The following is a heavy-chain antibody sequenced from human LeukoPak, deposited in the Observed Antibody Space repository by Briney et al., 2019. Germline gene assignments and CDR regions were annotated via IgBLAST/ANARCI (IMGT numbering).Heavy chain of an antibody. CDR1: GGSISSSSYY. D-gene: IGHD4-23*01. CDR3: ARRLGRDYGGNSVHAFDI. J-gene: IGHJ3*02. CDR2: IYYSGST. V-gene: IGHV4-39*01. Sequence: SETLSLTCTVSGGSISSSSYYWGWIRQPPGTGLEWIGSIYYSGSTYYNPSLKSRVTISVDTSKNQFSLKLSSVTAADTAVYYCARRLGRDYGGNSVHAFDIWGQGTMVTVSS.